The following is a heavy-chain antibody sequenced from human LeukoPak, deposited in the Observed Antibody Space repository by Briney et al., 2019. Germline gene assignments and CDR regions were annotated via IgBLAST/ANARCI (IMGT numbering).Heavy chain of an antibody. Sequence: SVKVSCKASGGTFSSYAISWVRQAPGQGLEWMGRIIPILGIANYAQKFQGRVTITADKSTSTAYMELSSLRSEDTAVYYCARPGPGSYYHYYYYYGMDVWGQGTTVTVSS. CDR1: GGTFSSYA. CDR2: IIPILGIA. J-gene: IGHJ6*02. V-gene: IGHV1-69*04. CDR3: ARPGPGSYYHYYYYYGMDV. D-gene: IGHD3-10*01.